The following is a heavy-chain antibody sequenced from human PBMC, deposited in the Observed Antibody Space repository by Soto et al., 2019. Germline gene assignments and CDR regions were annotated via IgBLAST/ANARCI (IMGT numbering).Heavy chain of an antibody. CDR3: ARAYCSAGSCYWFDP. V-gene: IGHV1-18*01. J-gene: IGHJ5*01. D-gene: IGHD2-15*01. CDR2: ISAYNGNT. Sequence: SVKLSCKASDYTFTTYGISWVRQAHGQGLEWMGWISAYNGNTNYAQNFQGRVTMTTDTSTSTAYMELRSLRSDDTSVYYCARAYCSAGSCYWFDPWGQGTLVTVSS. CDR1: DYTFTTYG.